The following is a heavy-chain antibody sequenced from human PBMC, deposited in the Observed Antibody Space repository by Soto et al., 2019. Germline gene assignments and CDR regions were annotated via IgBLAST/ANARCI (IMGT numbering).Heavy chain of an antibody. D-gene: IGHD3-16*01. CDR2: IYWDDDK. CDR1: GFSLDTWGVG. J-gene: IGHJ4*02. V-gene: IGHV2-5*02. Sequence: QITLKESGPTLVRPTQTLTLTCTVSGFSLDTWGVGVGWIRQSPGKAPEWLALIYWDDDKRYSPSLKNRLTITKDTSKNQVVLTVTNMDPVDTVTYYCARALGSWGSYYFDHRGQGTLVTVSS. CDR3: ARALGSWGSYYFDH.